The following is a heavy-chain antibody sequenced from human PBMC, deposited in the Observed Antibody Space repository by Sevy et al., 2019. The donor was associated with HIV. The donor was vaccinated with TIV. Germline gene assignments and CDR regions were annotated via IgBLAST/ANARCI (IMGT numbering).Heavy chain of an antibody. J-gene: IGHJ4*02. CDR3: GKNIGPTYIQD. D-gene: IGHD2-2*02. Sequence: GGSLRLSCAASGFTFSNQWMSWVRQAPGKGLEWVANIKEDGSGRNYVDSVRGRFTISRDNVKSLLYLQMDNLRADDTAVYYCGKNIGPTYIQDWGRGSLVTVSS. CDR2: IKEDGSGR. V-gene: IGHV3-7*01. CDR1: GFTFSNQW.